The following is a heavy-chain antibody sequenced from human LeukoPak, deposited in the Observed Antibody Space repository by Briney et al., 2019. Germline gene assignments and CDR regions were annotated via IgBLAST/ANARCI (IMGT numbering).Heavy chain of an antibody. Sequence: GGSLRVSCAASRFTFSSYSMNWVRQAPGKGLEWVSAISSSSSYIYYADSVKGRFTISRDNAKNSLYLQMNSLRAEDTAVYYCARELMYSSGWYRYYYYYMDVWGKGTTVTVSS. CDR2: ISSSSSYI. V-gene: IGHV3-21*01. D-gene: IGHD6-19*01. J-gene: IGHJ6*03. CDR1: RFTFSSYS. CDR3: ARELMYSSGWYRYYYYYMDV.